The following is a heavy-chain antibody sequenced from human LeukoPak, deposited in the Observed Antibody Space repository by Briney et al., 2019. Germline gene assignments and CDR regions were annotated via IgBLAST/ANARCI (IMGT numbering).Heavy chain of an antibody. CDR3: ARGVWIQLWRPIDY. V-gene: IGHV1-8*01. J-gene: IGHJ4*02. Sequence: ASVKVSCTASGYTFTSYDINWVRQATGQGLEWMGWMNPNSGNTGYAQKFQGRVTMTRNTSISTAYMELSSLRSEDTAVYYCARGVWIQLWRPIDYWGQGTLVTVSS. CDR1: GYTFTSYD. D-gene: IGHD5-18*01. CDR2: MNPNSGNT.